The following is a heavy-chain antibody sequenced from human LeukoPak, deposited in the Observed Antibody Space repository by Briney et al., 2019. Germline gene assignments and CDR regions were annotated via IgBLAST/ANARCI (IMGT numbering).Heavy chain of an antibody. J-gene: IGHJ3*02. CDR2: MNPNSGNT. D-gene: IGHD4-11*01. CDR3: ARGMSVTTDAFDI. Sequence: ASVKVSCKASGYTFTSYDINWVRQATGQGLEWMGWMNPNSGNTGYAQKFQGRVTMTRDTSISTAYMELSRLRSDDTAVYYCARGMSVTTDAFDIWGQGTMVTVSS. V-gene: IGHV1-8*01. CDR1: GYTFTSYD.